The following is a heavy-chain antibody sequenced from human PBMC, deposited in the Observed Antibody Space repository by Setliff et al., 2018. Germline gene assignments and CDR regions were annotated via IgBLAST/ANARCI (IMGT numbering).Heavy chain of an antibody. CDR3: AGDRGYCSSTTCYPHIPGLDV. Sequence: ASVKVSCKVSGYTLTELSMHWVRQAPGKGLEWMGGFDPEDGETIYAQKFQGRVTMTTDTSTSTAYMELRSLRSDDTAVYYCAGDRGYCSSTTCYPHIPGLDVWGQGTMVTVSS. CDR1: GYTLTELS. D-gene: IGHD2-2*01. CDR2: FDPEDGET. V-gene: IGHV1-24*01. J-gene: IGHJ3*01.